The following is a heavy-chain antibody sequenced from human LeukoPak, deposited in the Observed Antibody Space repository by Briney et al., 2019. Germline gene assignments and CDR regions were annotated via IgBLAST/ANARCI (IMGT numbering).Heavy chain of an antibody. D-gene: IGHD6-19*01. V-gene: IGHV3-33*01. CDR2: IWYDGSNK. CDR1: GFTFSSYG. J-gene: IGHJ4*02. Sequence: PGGSLRLSCAASGFTFSSYGMHWVRQAPGKGLEWVAVIWYDGSNKYYADSVKGRFTISRDNSKNTLYLQMNSLRAEDTAVYYCTRVIVAVPGYFDYFDFWGQGALVTVSS. CDR3: TRVIVAVPGYFDYFDF.